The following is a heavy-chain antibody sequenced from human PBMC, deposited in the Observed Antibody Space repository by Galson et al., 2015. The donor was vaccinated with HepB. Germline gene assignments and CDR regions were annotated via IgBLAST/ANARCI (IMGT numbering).Heavy chain of an antibody. D-gene: IGHD2-2*02. J-gene: IGHJ6*02. CDR1: GFTFSSYA. CDR2: ISYDGGNK. V-gene: IGHV3-30*04. CDR3: AREYIVVVPAAISNYYYYGMDV. Sequence: SLRLSCAASGFTFSSYAMHWVRQAPGKGLEWVAVISYDGGNKYYADSVKGRFTISRDNSKNTLYLQMNSLRAEDTAVYYCAREYIVVVPAAISNYYYYGMDVWGQGTTVTVSS.